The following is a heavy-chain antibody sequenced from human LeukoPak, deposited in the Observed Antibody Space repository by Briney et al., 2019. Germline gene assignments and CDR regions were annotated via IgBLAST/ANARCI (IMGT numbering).Heavy chain of an antibody. V-gene: IGHV3-7*01. CDR2: INQDGTEK. D-gene: IGHD2-15*01. CDR1: GFTFTTYW. Sequence: PGESLRLSCAASGFTFTTYWMSWVRQLPGKGLEWVANINQDGTEKYYVDSVKGRFIISRDNAKNSLYLQMNSLRAEDTALYYCVREYCSGGSCSDAFDIWGQGTMVTVSS. J-gene: IGHJ3*02. CDR3: VREYCSGGSCSDAFDI.